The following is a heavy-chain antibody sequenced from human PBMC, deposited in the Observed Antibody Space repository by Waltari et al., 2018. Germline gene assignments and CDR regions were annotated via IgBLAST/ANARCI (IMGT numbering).Heavy chain of an antibody. CDR2: IHHSLST. V-gene: IGHV4-38-2*01. J-gene: IGHJ3*02. CDR3: ARHDAFDI. CDR1: GYSITRGYY. Sequence: QVQLQESGPGLVKPSETLSLTCAVSGYSITRGYYWGWIRQPPGKGLEWIGSIHHSLSTYYNPSLKTRVSISVDTSKNQVSLKMTSMSAADTAIYYCARHDAFDIWGQGTMVTVSS.